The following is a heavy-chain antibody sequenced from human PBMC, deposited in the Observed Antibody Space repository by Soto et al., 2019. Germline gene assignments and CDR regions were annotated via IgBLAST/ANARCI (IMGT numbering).Heavy chain of an antibody. CDR3: ARDRLGATGDY. CDR2: VSAYNANT. J-gene: IGHJ4*02. V-gene: IGHV1-18*01. D-gene: IGHD1-26*01. CDR1: GYTFTSYG. Sequence: ASVKVSCKASGYTFTSYGISWVRQAPGQGLEWMGWVSAYNANTNYAQKLQGRVTMTTDTSTSTSYMELRSLRSDDTAVYFCARDRLGATGDYWGQGTLVTVS.